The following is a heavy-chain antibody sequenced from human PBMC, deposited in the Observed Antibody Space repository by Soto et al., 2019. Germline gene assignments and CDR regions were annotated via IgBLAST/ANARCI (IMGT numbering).Heavy chain of an antibody. CDR2: ISAYNGNT. CDR3: ARDGALGENYYCYGMDV. Sequence: QVQLVQSGAEVKKPGASVKVSCKASGYPYTSYGISWVRQAPGQGLEWMGWISAYNGNTNYAQKLQGRVTMTTDTSTSTVYMELRSLRSDDTAVYYCARDGALGENYYCYGMDVWGQGTTVTVSS. J-gene: IGHJ6*02. CDR1: GYPYTSYG. D-gene: IGHD3-16*01. V-gene: IGHV1-18*01.